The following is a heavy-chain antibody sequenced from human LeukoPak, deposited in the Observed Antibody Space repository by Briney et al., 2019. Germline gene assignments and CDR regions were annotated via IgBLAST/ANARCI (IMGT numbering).Heavy chain of an antibody. CDR2: INPSGGST. J-gene: IGHJ4*02. CDR1: GYTFTSYY. Sequence: ASVKVSCKASGYTFTSYYMHWVRQAPGQGLEWMGIINPSGGSTSYAQKFQGRVTMTTDTSTSTAYMELRSLRSDDTAVYYCARGLRGAAAGSDYWGQGTLVTVSS. D-gene: IGHD6-13*01. V-gene: IGHV1-46*01. CDR3: ARGLRGAAAGSDY.